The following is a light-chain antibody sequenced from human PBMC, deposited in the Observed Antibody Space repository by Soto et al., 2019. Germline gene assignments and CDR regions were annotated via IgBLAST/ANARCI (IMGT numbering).Light chain of an antibody. CDR2: TNN. J-gene: IGLJ3*02. V-gene: IGLV1-44*01. Sequence: QSVLTQPPSASGTPGQRVTISCSGSSSDIGSNTVNWYQQLPGTAPTLLIYTNNQRPSGVADRFSGSKSGASASLAISGLQSEDEADYYCAAWDDSLNGWVFGGGTKLTVL. CDR1: SSDIGSNT. CDR3: AAWDDSLNGWV.